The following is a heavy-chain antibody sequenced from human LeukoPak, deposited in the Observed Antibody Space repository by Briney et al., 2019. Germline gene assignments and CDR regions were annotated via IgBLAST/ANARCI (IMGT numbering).Heavy chain of an antibody. CDR1: GFTFSSYA. CDR3: AKKLSTVRAWFGEFLE. V-gene: IGHV3-23*01. CDR2: ISDGGGNT. D-gene: IGHD3-10*01. Sequence: GGSLRLSCAASGFTFSSYAMSWVRQAPGKGLEWVSGISDGGGNTYYADSVRGRFTISRDNFKITLYLQMNSLRAEDTALYYCAKKLSTVRAWFGEFLEWGQGNMVTVS. J-gene: IGHJ4*02.